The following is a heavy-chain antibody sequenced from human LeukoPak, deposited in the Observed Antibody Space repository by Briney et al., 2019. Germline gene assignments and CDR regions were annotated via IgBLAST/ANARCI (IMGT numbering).Heavy chain of an antibody. CDR3: ASTQQLVLAFDI. Sequence: SETLSLTCTVSGGSISSGGYYWSWIRQPPGKGLEWIGYIYHSGSTYYNPSLKSRVTISVDRSKNQFSLKLSSVTAADTAVYYCASTQQLVLAFDIWGQGTMVTVSS. V-gene: IGHV4-30-2*01. J-gene: IGHJ3*02. CDR2: IYHSGST. CDR1: GGSISSGGYY. D-gene: IGHD6-13*01.